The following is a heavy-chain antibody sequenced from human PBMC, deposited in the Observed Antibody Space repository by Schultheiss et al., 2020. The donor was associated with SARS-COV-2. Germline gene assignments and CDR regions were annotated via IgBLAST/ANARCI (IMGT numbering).Heavy chain of an antibody. CDR1: GFTFSSYA. CDR2: VSYDGENE. J-gene: IGHJ6*02. CDR3: ARAPPYYYYGMDV. Sequence: GGSLRLSCAASGFTFSSYAMHWVRQAPGKGLEWVAVVSYDGENEYYADSVKGRFTISRDNAKNSLYLQMNSLRDEDTAVYYCARAPPYYYYGMDVWGQGTTVTVSS. V-gene: IGHV3-33*05.